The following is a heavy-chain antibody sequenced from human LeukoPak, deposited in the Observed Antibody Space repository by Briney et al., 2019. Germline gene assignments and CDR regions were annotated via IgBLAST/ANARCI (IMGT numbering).Heavy chain of an antibody. D-gene: IGHD2-15*01. Sequence: PSETLSLTCSVSGASVSSPSFVGGWIRLPPGKGLEWIGTVFSNNPSLKSRVSISVDTSKNEFSLKLNSVTAADTAVYHCVRFSPSGQNVDFWGQGTLVTVSP. V-gene: IGHV4-39*01. CDR3: VRFSPSGQNVDF. J-gene: IGHJ4*02. CDR1: GASVSSPSFV. CDR2: VFS.